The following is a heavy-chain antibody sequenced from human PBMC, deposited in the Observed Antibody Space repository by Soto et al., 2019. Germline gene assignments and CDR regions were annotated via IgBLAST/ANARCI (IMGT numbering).Heavy chain of an antibody. Sequence: QVQLQESGPGLVKPSETLSLTCTVSGGSISSYYWSWIRQPPGKGLEWIGYIYYSGITNYNPSLTSRVTISVDTSKNQFSLKLSSVTAADRVVYYCARYTGYFDLWGRGTLVTVSS. CDR1: GGSISSYY. J-gene: IGHJ2*01. CDR3: ARYTGYFDL. D-gene: IGHD2-2*02. CDR2: IYYSGIT. V-gene: IGHV4-59*08.